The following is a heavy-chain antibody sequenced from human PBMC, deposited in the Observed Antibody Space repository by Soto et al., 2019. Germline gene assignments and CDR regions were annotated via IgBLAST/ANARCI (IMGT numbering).Heavy chain of an antibody. J-gene: IGHJ5*02. CDR3: ARHPIHRSHGPPPPNWFDP. Sequence: GGSLRLSCAASKFPFSDYWITWVRQTPGKGLEWVAATKPDGSESYYVDSVWGRFTISRDNAENSLYLQMTSLRPEDTAMYYCARHPIHRSHGPPPPNWFDPWGRGTLVTVSS. CDR2: TKPDGSES. D-gene: IGHD2-15*01. CDR1: KFPFSDYW. V-gene: IGHV3-7*05.